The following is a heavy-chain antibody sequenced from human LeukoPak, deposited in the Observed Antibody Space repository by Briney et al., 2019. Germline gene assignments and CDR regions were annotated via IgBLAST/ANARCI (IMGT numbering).Heavy chain of an antibody. CDR2: IGNDGSDT. D-gene: IGHD6-13*01. CDR1: RFTFSSYW. Sequence: GSLRLSCAASRFTFSSYWFHWVRQTPGKGLVWVSRIGNDGSDTIYADSVKGRFTISRDNAKSTLYLQMNSPKAEDTAVYYCARVRIAAAGPYFQHWGQGTLVTVSS. CDR3: ARVRIAAAGPYFQH. V-gene: IGHV3-74*01. J-gene: IGHJ1*01.